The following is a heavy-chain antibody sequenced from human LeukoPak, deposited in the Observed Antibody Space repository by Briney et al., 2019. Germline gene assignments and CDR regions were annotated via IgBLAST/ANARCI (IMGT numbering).Heavy chain of an antibody. CDR2: IYYSGST. J-gene: IGHJ4*02. CDR1: DGSISSSSYY. Sequence: PSETLSLTCTVSDGSISSSSYYWGWIRQPPGKGLEWIGSIYYSGSTYYNSSLKSRVTISVDTSKNQFSLKLSSLTAADTAVYYCARAAYCGGDCYLFDYWGQGTLVTVFS. D-gene: IGHD2-21*02. V-gene: IGHV4-39*01. CDR3: ARAAYCGGDCYLFDY.